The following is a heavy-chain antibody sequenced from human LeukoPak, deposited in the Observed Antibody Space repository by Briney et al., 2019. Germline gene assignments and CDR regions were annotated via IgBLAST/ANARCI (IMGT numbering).Heavy chain of an antibody. Sequence: SETLSLTCAVYGGSFSGYYWSWIRQPPGKGLEWIGEINHSGSTNYNSSLKSRVTISVDTSKNQFSLKLSSVTAADTAVYYCATAYGSGSYYLFDYWGQGTLVTVSS. V-gene: IGHV4-34*01. CDR3: ATAYGSGSYYLFDY. CDR2: INHSGST. D-gene: IGHD3-10*01. J-gene: IGHJ4*02. CDR1: GGSFSGYY.